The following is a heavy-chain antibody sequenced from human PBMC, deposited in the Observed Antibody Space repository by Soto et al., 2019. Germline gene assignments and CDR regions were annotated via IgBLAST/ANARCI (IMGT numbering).Heavy chain of an antibody. CDR1: GGSVSIGSHY. J-gene: IGHJ3*02. Sequence: SATLYLTCTVSGGSVSIGSHYWSWIRQPPGKLLEWIVYIYHSGSTNYNPSLKSRVTISVDLSKYQFSLRLHSITAADAAMYYCSRDRSDDPNSYDAFDNWGQGTMVTVSS. V-gene: IGHV4-61*01. CDR3: SRDRSDDPNSYDAFDN. D-gene: IGHD1-1*01. CDR2: IYHSGST.